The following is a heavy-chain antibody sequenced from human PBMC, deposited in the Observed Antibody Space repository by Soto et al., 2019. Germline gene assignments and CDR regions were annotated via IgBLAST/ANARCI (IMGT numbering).Heavy chain of an antibody. D-gene: IGHD4-17*01. V-gene: IGHV4-39*01. CDR3: ARHSAISEYGDYYFNWFDP. Sequence: QLQLQESGPGLVKPSETLSLTCTVSGGSISSSSYYWGWIRQPPGKGLEWIGSIYYSGSTYYNPSLKSRVTISVDTSKNQFSLKLSSVTAADTAVYYCARHSAISEYGDYYFNWFDPWGQGTLVTVSS. CDR1: GGSISSSSYY. CDR2: IYYSGST. J-gene: IGHJ5*02.